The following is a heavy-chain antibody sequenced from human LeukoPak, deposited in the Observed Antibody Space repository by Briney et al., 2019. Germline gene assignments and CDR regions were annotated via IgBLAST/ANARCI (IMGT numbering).Heavy chain of an antibody. CDR1: GGSISSYY. V-gene: IGHV4-59*01. CDR2: IYYSGST. D-gene: IGHD6-19*01. CDR3: ARGEVVAVAGTPAYYFVY. Sequence: KTSETLSLTCTVSGGSISSYYWSWIRQPPGKGLEWIGYIYYSGSTNYNPSLKSRVTISVDTSKNQFSLKLSSVTAADTAVYYCARGEVVAVAGTPAYYFVYWGQGTLVTVSS. J-gene: IGHJ4*02.